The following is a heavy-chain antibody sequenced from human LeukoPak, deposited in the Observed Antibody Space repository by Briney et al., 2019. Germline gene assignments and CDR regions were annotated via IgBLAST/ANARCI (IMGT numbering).Heavy chain of an antibody. Sequence: GTSLRLSCVASGFSFSNHGMHWVRQAPGKGLEWVSVIARDGGAKFYADSVKGRFTLSRDNPKNMFFLQMNSLTVEDTAIYYCAREATWGQWYFDHWGQGTPVTVSS. V-gene: IGHV3-30*03. CDR2: IARDGGAK. CDR3: AREATWGQWYFDH. D-gene: IGHD6-19*01. J-gene: IGHJ4*02. CDR1: GFSFSNHG.